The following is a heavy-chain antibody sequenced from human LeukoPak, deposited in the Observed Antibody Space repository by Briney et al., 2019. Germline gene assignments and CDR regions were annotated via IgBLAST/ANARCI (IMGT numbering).Heavy chain of an antibody. Sequence: PGGSLRLSCAASGFTFSSYWMNWVRQAPGKGLEWVANIKKDGSERYYVDSVKGRFTISRDNTKKSLNLQMNTLRAEDTAVYYCARDLAGPPQEAFDIWGQGTMVTVSS. CDR2: IKKDGSER. CDR3: ARDLAGPPQEAFDI. J-gene: IGHJ3*02. V-gene: IGHV3-7*01. CDR1: GFTFSSYW.